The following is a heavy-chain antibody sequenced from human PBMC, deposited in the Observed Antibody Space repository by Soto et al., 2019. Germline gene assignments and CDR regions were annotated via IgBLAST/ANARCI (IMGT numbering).Heavy chain of an antibody. V-gene: IGHV1-8*01. J-gene: IGHJ6*02. CDR3: ARAGGGFLELLLSDGMDV. CDR2: MNPNSGNT. D-gene: IGHD3-3*01. CDR1: GYTFTSYD. Sequence: ASVKVSCKASGYTFTSYDINWVRQATGQGLEWMGWMNPNSGNTGYAQKFQGRVTMTRNTSIRTAYMELSSLRSENTAVYYCARAGGGFLELLLSDGMDVWGQGTTVTVSS.